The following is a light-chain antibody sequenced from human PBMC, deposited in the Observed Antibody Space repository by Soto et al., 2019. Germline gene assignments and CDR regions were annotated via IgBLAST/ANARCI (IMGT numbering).Light chain of an antibody. J-gene: IGKJ2*01. CDR3: QQYNSYSSFT. CDR1: QSISSW. V-gene: IGKV1-5*01. Sequence: DIQMTQSPSTLSASVGDRVTITCRASQSISSWLAWYQQKPGKAPKVLIYNASSLESGVPSRFSGSGSGTEFTLTVSSLQPDDCATYCCQQYNSYSSFTFGQGTKLEIK. CDR2: NAS.